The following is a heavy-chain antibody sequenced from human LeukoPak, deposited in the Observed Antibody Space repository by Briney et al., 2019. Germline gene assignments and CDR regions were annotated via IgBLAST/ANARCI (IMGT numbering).Heavy chain of an antibody. CDR3: ARGRYSSGWYDFDY. CDR1: GFTFSSYA. J-gene: IGHJ4*01. CDR2: LSSDGGST. Sequence: GGSLRLSCEASGFTFSSYAMNWVRQAPGKGLEYVSALSSDGGSTYYANSVKGRFTVSRDNSKNTLYLQMGSLRAEDMAVYYCARGRYSSGWYDFDYWGQEPWSPSPQ. D-gene: IGHD6-19*01. V-gene: IGHV3-64*01.